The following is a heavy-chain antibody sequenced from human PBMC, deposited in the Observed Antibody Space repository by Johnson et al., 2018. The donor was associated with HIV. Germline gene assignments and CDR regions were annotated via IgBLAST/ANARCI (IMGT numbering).Heavy chain of an antibody. V-gene: IGHV3-30*03. CDR1: GFTFSSYG. J-gene: IGHJ3*02. Sequence: QVQLVESGGGVVQPGRSLRLSCAASGFTFSSYGMHWVRQAPGKGLEWVAVISYDGSNKYYADSVKGRFTISRDNSKNTLYLQMNSLRAGDTAVYYCAPAGPDAFDIWGQGTMVTVSS. CDR3: APAGPDAFDI. CDR2: ISYDGSNK.